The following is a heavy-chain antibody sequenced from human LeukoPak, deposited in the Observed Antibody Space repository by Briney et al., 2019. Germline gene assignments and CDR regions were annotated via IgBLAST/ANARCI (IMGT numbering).Heavy chain of an antibody. J-gene: IGHJ1*01. CDR3: ARDLPYYYDSSGPYAPQYFQH. CDR2: INPSGGTT. V-gene: IGHV1-46*01. CDR1: GYTFTSYH. D-gene: IGHD3-22*01. Sequence: ASVKVSCKASGYTFTSYHMHWVRQAPGQGLEWMGIINPSGGTTNYAQKFRGRVTMTRDMSTSTVYMELSSLRSEDTAVYYCARDLPYYYDSSGPYAPQYFQHWGQGTLVTVSS.